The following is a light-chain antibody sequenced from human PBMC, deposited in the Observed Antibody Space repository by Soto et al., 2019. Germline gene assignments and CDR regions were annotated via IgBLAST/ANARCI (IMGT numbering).Light chain of an antibody. V-gene: IGLV2-14*01. CDR3: GGWDDSLSGPV. CDR1: SSDIGNYNS. CDR2: EVT. J-gene: IGLJ2*01. Sequence: QSALTQPASVSGSPGQSITIPCTGTSSDIGNYNSVSWYQQHPGKAPKLIIFEVTNRPSGVSDRFSGSKSGNTASLTISGLQADDEADYYCGGWDDSLSGPVFGGGTKLTVL.